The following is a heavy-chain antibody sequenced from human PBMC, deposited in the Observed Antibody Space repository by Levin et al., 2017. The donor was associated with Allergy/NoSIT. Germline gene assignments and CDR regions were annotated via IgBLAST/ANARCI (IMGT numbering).Heavy chain of an antibody. CDR3: AIAEVGSEH. CDR1: GGSIRSGSYY. D-gene: IGHD3-10*01. Sequence: SQTLSLTCKVSGGSIRSGSYYWSWIRQPAAKGLEWIGRIYSSGSANYNPSLKSRVTISVDTSKNQFSLKLSSVTAADTAVYYCAIAEVGSEHWGQGTLVTVSS. J-gene: IGHJ4*02. V-gene: IGHV4-61*02. CDR2: IYSSGSA.